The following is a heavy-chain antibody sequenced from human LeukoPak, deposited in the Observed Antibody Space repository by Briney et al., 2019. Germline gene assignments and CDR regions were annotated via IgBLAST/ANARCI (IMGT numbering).Heavy chain of an antibody. Sequence: SETLYLTCTVSGGFHSTFYWSWTRQPPGKGLEGIEYKYYSGSTDYNPSLKSRVTISVDTTKKQFTLKIRSVTPEKTTINHCERGGAYGSGSIYDYWGQGTLVTVTS. CDR1: GGFHSTFY. J-gene: IGHJ4*02. CDR3: ERGGAYGSGSIYDY. CDR2: KYYSGST. V-gene: IGHV4-59*01. D-gene: IGHD3-10*01.